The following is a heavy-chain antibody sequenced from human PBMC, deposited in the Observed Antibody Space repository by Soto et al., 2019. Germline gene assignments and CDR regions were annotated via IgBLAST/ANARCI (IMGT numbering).Heavy chain of an antibody. D-gene: IGHD1-26*01. CDR3: ARGGYSGSSDY. V-gene: IGHV1-69*02. CDR2: IIPLLGIA. Sequence: QVQLVQSGAEVKKPGSSVKVSCKASGGTFSSYTISWVRQAPGQGLEWMGRIIPLLGIANYAQKFQGRVTXPXXKPPSPAYMELSSLRSEDTAVYYCARGGYSGSSDYWGQGTLVTVSS. J-gene: IGHJ4*02. CDR1: GGTFSSYT.